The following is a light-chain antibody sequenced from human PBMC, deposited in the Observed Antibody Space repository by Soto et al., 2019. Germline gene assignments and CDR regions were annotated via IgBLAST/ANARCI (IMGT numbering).Light chain of an antibody. V-gene: IGKV3-15*01. CDR1: QSVRTS. Sequence: EVVMTQSPATLSVSSGERATFSCRASQSVRTSLAWYQQKPGQAPRLLIYDASTRAPNIPDRFSGSGSGTEFTLTISSLQSEDSAVYYCQPYHFWPPITFGPGTKVDIK. CDR3: QPYHFWPPIT. J-gene: IGKJ3*01. CDR2: DAS.